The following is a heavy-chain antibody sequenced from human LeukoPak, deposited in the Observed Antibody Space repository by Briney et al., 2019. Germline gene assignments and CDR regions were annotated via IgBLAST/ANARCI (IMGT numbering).Heavy chain of an antibody. CDR1: GFTFNTYS. Sequence: GGSLRLSCAASGFTFNTYSMNWVRQAPGEGLEWVSSISPTSGHIYYADSVKGRFTISRDNSKNTLYLQMNSLRAEDTAVYYCAREPIAARRNFDYWGQGTLVTVSS. CDR2: ISPTSGHI. D-gene: IGHD6-6*01. CDR3: AREPIAARRNFDY. J-gene: IGHJ4*02. V-gene: IGHV3-21*01.